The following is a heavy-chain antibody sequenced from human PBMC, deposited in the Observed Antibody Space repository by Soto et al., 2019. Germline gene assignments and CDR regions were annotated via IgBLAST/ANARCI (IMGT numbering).Heavy chain of an antibody. D-gene: IGHD1-26*01. CDR3: ARVRGWHLDF. J-gene: IGHJ4*01. CDR1: GFTFSSYW. V-gene: IGHV3-53*01. Sequence: CAASGFTFSSYWMHWVRQAPGKGLEWVSLIFTVGNTHYADSVKGRFTVSRDISKNTLYVQMNSLTAEDTAVYYCARVRGWHLDFWGHGTLVTVSS. CDR2: IFTVGNT.